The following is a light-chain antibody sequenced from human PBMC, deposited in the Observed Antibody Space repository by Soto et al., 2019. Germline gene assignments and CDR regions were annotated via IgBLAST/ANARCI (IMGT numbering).Light chain of an antibody. CDR2: AAS. Sequence: DIQMTQSPSSLSASVGDRVTITCLAGQSISTYLNWYQQKSGKAPKLLISAASSLESGVPLRFSGSGSGTDFTLTISSLQPEDFATYYCQQSFSTLGWTFGQGTKVDIK. V-gene: IGKV1-39*01. CDR3: QQSFSTLGWT. CDR1: QSISTY. J-gene: IGKJ1*01.